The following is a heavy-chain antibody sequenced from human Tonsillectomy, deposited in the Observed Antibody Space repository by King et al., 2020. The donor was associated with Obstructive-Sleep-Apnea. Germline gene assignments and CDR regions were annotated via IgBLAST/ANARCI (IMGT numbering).Heavy chain of an antibody. D-gene: IGHD3-22*01. CDR2: IYYSGST. J-gene: IGHJ4*02. CDR1: GGSISSYY. V-gene: IGHV4-59*01. CDR3: ARKTYYYDSSGYYFGAPFDY. Sequence: QLQESGPGLVKPSETLSLTCTVSGGSISSYYWSWIRQPPGKGLEWIGYIYYSGSTNYNPSLKSRVTISVDTSKNQFSLKLSSVTAADTAVYYCARKTYYYDSSGYYFGAPFDYWGQGTLVTVYS.